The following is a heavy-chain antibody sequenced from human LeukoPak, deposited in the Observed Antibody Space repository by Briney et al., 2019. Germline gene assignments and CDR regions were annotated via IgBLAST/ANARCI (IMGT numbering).Heavy chain of an antibody. V-gene: IGHV3-23*01. D-gene: IGHD3-10*01. CDR2: ISGSGGST. CDR3: ARDGGSESYAFDY. CDR1: GFTFSSYA. J-gene: IGHJ4*02. Sequence: GGSLRLSCAASGFTFSSYAMSWVRQAPGKGLEWVSAISGSGGSTYYADSVKGRLTISRDKSKNTVNLQMSSLRVEDTALYYCARDGGSESYAFDYWGQGTQVTVSS.